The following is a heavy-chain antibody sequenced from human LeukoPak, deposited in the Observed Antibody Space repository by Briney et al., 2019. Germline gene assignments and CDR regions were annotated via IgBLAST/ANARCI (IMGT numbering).Heavy chain of an antibody. CDR2: IIPILGIA. V-gene: IGHV1-69*02. CDR3: ARGGDSSGWYDY. CDR1: GGTFSSYT. Sequence: GASVKVSCKASGGTFSSYTISWVRQAPGQGLEWMGRIIPILGIANYAQKFQGRVTITADKSTSTAYTELSSLRSEDTAVYYCARGGDSSGWYDYWGQGTLVTVSS. D-gene: IGHD6-19*01. J-gene: IGHJ4*02.